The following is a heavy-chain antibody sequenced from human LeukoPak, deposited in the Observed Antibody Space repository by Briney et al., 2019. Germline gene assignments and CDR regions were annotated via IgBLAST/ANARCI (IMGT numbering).Heavy chain of an antibody. CDR1: GFTFRSYA. V-gene: IGHV3-30*04. CDR2: ISYDGSNK. CDR3: ARVCGGDCYDAFDI. J-gene: IGHJ3*02. D-gene: IGHD2-21*02. Sequence: GGSLRLSCAASGFTFRSYAMHWGRQGPGEGLGWGAGISYDGSNKYYAHSAKGRFPISRDHSKNTLYLQRCSLRAEDTGVYYCARVCGGDCYDAFDIWGQGTMVTVSS.